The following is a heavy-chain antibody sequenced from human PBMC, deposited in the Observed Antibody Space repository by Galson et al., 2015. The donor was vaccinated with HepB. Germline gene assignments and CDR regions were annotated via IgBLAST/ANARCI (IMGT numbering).Heavy chain of an antibody. V-gene: IGHV1-69*13. CDR3: ARVGYCSSTSCLGVFYYYYMDV. Sequence: SVKVSCKASGGTLSSYAISWVRQAPGQGLEWMGGIIPIFGTANYAQKFQGRVTITADESTSTAYMELSSLRSEDTAVYYCARVGYCSSTSCLGVFYYYYMDVWGKGTTVTVSS. CDR2: IIPIFGTA. CDR1: GGTLSSYA. D-gene: IGHD2-2*01. J-gene: IGHJ6*03.